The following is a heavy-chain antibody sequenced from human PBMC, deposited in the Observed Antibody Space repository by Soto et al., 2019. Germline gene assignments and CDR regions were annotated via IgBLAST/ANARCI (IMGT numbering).Heavy chain of an antibody. V-gene: IGHV3-23*01. CDR3: AKDRRIAAAGTAFDY. Sequence: PGGSLRLSCAASGFTFSSHAMSWVRQAPGKGLEWVSAISGSGGSTYYADSVKGRFTISRDNSKNTLYLQMNSLRAEDTAVYYCAKDRRIAAAGTAFDYWGQGTRVTVSS. CDR1: GFTFSSHA. D-gene: IGHD6-13*01. J-gene: IGHJ4*02. CDR2: ISGSGGST.